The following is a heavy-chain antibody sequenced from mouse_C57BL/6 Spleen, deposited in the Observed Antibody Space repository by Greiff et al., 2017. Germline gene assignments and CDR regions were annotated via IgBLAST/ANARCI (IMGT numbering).Heavy chain of an antibody. CDR1: GYTFTSYW. CDR3: ARGLYSNWYFDV. CDR2: IYPGSGST. J-gene: IGHJ1*03. Sequence: QVQLQQPGAELVKPGASVKMSCKASGYTFTSYWITWVKQRPGQGLEWIGDIYPGSGSTNYNEKFKSKATLTVDTSSSTAYMQLSSLTSEDSAVYYCARGLYSNWYFDVWGTGTTVTVSS. V-gene: IGHV1-55*01. D-gene: IGHD2-5*01.